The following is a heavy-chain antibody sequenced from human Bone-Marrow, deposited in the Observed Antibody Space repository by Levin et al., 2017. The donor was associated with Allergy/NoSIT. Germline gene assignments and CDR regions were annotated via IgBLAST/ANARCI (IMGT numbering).Heavy chain of an antibody. V-gene: IGHV3-7*01. CDR1: GFTFSSYW. J-gene: IGHJ4*02. CDR2: IKQDGSEK. Sequence: PGGSLRLSCAASGFTFSSYWMSWVRQAPGKGLEWVANIKQDGSEKYYVDSVKGRFTISRDNAKNSLYLQMNSLRAEDTAVYYCARDPLGVVVAATPFYWGQGTLVTVSS. D-gene: IGHD2-15*01. CDR3: ARDPLGVVVAATPFY.